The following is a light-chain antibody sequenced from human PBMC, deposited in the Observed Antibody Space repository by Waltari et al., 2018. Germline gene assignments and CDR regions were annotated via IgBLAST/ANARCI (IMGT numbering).Light chain of an antibody. Sequence: IVMTQSPGTLSMSRGGRATLTCRASQNIGHYLAWYQQKPGQAPRLLIYASSTRAAGIPDRFSGSGSGADFSLTITRLEPDDFAVYYCQHHFRLPATFGQGTKV. J-gene: IGKJ1*01. CDR2: ASS. CDR3: QHHFRLPAT. CDR1: QNIGHY. V-gene: IGKV3-20*01.